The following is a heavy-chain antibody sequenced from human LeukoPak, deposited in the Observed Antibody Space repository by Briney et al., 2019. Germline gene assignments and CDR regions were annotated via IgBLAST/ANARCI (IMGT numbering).Heavy chain of an antibody. J-gene: IGHJ3*02. CDR1: GYTFTVYY. V-gene: IGHV1-2*02. CDR3: ARDRVIVGPSDGFDI. Sequence: ASVKVSCKASGYTFTVYYINWVRQAPGQGLEWMGWISPNSGGTNYAQKSQGRVTMSRDTSISTAYMELSRLRSDDTAVYYCARDRVIVGPSDGFDIWGQGTMVTVSS. CDR2: ISPNSGGT. D-gene: IGHD3-22*01.